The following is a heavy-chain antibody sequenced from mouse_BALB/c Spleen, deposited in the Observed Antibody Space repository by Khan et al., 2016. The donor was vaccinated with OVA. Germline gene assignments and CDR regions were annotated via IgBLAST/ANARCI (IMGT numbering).Heavy chain of an antibody. V-gene: IGHV1S136*01. J-gene: IGHJ3*01. Sequence: VQLQQSGPELVKPGASVKMSCKASGYTFTSYVIHWVKQKPGQGLEWIGHINPYNDGTKYIEKFKGKATLTLDKSSSTAYMELSSLTSEDSAVDDCAKRGQRGLRSWFAYWGQGTLVTVSA. D-gene: IGHD3-1*01. CDR2: INPYNDGT. CDR1: GYTFTSYV. CDR3: AKRGQRGLRSWFAY.